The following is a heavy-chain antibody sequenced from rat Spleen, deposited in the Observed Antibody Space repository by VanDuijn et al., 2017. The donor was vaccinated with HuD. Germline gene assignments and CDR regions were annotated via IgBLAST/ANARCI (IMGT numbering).Heavy chain of an antibody. V-gene: IGHV5-7*01. CDR2: FSYDGIST. CDR3: VRRTTVAPFDY. D-gene: IGHD1-8*01. J-gene: IGHJ2*01. CDR1: GFSFSNYN. Sequence: EVQLVESGGGLVQPGRSLQLSCISSGFSFSNYNMAWVRQTPKRGLEWVATFSYDGISTFYRASVQGQFTISRDNAKSTLSLQMGRLRSEDTATYYCVRRTTVAPFDYWGQGVMVTVSS.